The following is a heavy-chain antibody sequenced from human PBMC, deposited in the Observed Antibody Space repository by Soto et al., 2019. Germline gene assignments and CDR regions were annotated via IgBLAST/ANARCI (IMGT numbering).Heavy chain of an antibody. D-gene: IGHD2-15*01. V-gene: IGHV3-23*01. CDR3: ARRSPSWAFDI. CDR2: ISGSGSST. CDR1: GFTFSNYA. Sequence: EVQLLESGGGLLQSGGSLRLSCAASGFTFSNYAMNWVSQAPGKGLEWVTVISGSGSSTYYADSVKGRFSISRNHSKNMLYLRMSSLRAEGSAVYYCARRSPSWAFDIWGQGTMVTVPS. J-gene: IGHJ3*02.